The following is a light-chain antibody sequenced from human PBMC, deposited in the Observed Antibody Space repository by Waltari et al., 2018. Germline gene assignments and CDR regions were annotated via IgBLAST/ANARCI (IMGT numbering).Light chain of an antibody. CDR1: SSNIGSNY. CDR3: ASWNDVVDDYVV. Sequence: QSVLTQPPSASGTPGQRVTISCSGRSSNIGSNYVYWYQPLPGAAPRLLIYRNDGRPSGVPDRFSASKSGTSASLAISGLQSEDEGEYYCASWNDVVDDYVVFGGGTKLTVL. J-gene: IGLJ2*01. V-gene: IGLV1-47*01. CDR2: RND.